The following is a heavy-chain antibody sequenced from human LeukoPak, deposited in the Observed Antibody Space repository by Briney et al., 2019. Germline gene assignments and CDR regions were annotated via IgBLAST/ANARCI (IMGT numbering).Heavy chain of an antibody. D-gene: IGHD3-16*01. J-gene: IGHJ4*02. V-gene: IGHV3-30-3*01. CDR3: ARDVSFAGESYFDY. CDR2: ISYDGSNK. CDR1: GFSFSSYA. Sequence: PGRSLRLSCAASGFSFSSYAMHWVRQAPGKGLEWVAVISYDGSNKYYADSVKGRFTISRDNSKNTLYLQMNSLRAEDTAVYYCARDVSFAGESYFDYWGQGTLVTVSS.